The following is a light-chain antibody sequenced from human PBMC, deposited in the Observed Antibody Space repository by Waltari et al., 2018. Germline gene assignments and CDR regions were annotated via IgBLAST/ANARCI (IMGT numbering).Light chain of an antibody. CDR2: DAS. CDR1: QSVSSY. V-gene: IGKV3-11*01. CDR3: QQRSNSYT. J-gene: IGKJ2*01. Sequence: EIVLTQSSANLHSSPGERATLSCSASQSVSSYLAWYQQKPGQAPRLLIYDASNRATGIPARFSGSGSGTDFTLTISSLEPEDFAVYYCQQRSNSYTFGQGTKLEI.